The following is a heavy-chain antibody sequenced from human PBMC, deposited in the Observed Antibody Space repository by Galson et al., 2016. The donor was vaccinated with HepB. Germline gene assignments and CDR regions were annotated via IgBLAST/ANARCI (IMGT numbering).Heavy chain of an antibody. J-gene: IGHJ6*02. CDR3: ARSGIAVSPYGMDV. CDR1: GMYFSLYS. CDR2: ISGNSGTI. Sequence: SLRLSCAASGMYFSLYSMNWVRQAPGKGLEWISYISGNSGTIYYADSVKGRFTISRDKAGNSLFLQMSSLRDDDTTIYYCARSGIAVSPYGMDVWGQGTSVTVS. V-gene: IGHV3-48*02. D-gene: IGHD6-19*01.